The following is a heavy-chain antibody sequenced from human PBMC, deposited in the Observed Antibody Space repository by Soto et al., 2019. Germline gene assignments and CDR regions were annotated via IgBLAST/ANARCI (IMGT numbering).Heavy chain of an antibody. J-gene: IGHJ5*02. D-gene: IGHD3-22*01. CDR3: ARAPPDYYYDSSGLVNWFDT. CDR2: IIPIFGTA. V-gene: IGHV1-69*01. CDR1: GGTFSSYA. Sequence: QVQLVQSGAEVKKPGSSVKVSCKASGGTFSSYAISWVRQAPGQGLEWMGGIIPIFGTANYAQKFQGRVTITADESTSTAYMELSSLRSEDTAVYYCARAPPDYYYDSSGLVNWFDTWGQGTLVTVSS.